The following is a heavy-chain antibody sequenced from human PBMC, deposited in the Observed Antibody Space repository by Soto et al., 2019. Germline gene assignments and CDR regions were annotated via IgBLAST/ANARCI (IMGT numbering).Heavy chain of an antibody. Sequence: LILSCTASGFTFGDYAISWFREAPVKGLEWVGFIRSKAYGGTTEYAASVKGRFTISRDDSKSIAYLQMNSLKTEDTAVYYCTRAQTPRYSSSFGYWGQGTLVTVSS. J-gene: IGHJ4*02. CDR3: TRAQTPRYSSSFGY. V-gene: IGHV3-49*03. CDR1: GFTFGDYA. CDR2: IRSKAYGGTT. D-gene: IGHD6-13*01.